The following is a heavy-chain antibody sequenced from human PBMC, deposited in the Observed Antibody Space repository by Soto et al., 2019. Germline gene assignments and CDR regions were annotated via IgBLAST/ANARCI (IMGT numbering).Heavy chain of an antibody. Sequence: QVQLQESGPGLVKPSETLSLTCTVSGGSISSYYWSWIRQPPGKGLEWIGYIYYRGSTNYNPSLKTRVTRSVDTSKNQSSLKPSSVTAADTAMYFCARFNWYFDLCGRGTLVTVSS. CDR2: IYYRGST. J-gene: IGHJ2*01. CDR1: GGSISSYY. V-gene: IGHV4-59*01. CDR3: ARFNWYFDL.